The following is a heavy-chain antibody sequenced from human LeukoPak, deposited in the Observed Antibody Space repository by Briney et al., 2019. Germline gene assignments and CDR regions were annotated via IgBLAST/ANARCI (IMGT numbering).Heavy chain of an antibody. V-gene: IGHV1-46*01. CDR1: GYTFTSYY. CDR2: INPSGGST. CDR3: AREGNLHYYDSSGYYFDY. J-gene: IGHJ4*02. D-gene: IGHD3-22*01. Sequence: GASVKVSCKASGYTFTSYYMHWVRQAPGQGLEWMGIINPSGGSTSYAQKFQGRVTMTRDTSTSTVYMELSSLRSEDTAVYYCAREGNLHYYDSSGYYFDYWGQGTLVTVSS.